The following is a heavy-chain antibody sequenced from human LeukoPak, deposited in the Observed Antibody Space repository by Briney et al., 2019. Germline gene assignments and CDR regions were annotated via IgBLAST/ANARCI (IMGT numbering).Heavy chain of an antibody. J-gene: IGHJ6*02. V-gene: IGHV4-59*01. D-gene: IGHD3-10*01. CDR1: GGSISSYY. Sequence: SETLSLTCAVSGGSISSYYWSWIRQPPGKGLEWIGYIYYSGSTNYNPSLKSRVTISVDTSKNQFSLKLSSVTAADTAVYYCARVGSSHYYYYGMDVWGQGTTVTVSS. CDR3: ARVGSSHYYYYGMDV. CDR2: IYYSGST.